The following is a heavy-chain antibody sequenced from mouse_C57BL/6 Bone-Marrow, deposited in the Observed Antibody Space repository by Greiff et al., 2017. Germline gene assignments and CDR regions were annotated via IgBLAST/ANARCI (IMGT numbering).Heavy chain of an antibody. Sequence: VQLQQSGPGLVAPSQSLSITCTVSGFSLTSYGVHWVRQPPGKGLEWLVVIWSDGSTTYNSALKSRLSISKDNSKSQVFLKMNSIQTDDTAMYYCARQCYGTPDWYFDVWGTGTTVTVSS. J-gene: IGHJ1*03. D-gene: IGHD1-1*01. CDR3: ARQCYGTPDWYFDV. V-gene: IGHV2-6-1*01. CDR2: IWSDGST. CDR1: GFSLTSYG.